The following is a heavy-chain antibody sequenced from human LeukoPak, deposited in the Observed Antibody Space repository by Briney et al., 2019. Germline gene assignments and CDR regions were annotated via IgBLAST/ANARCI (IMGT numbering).Heavy chain of an antibody. CDR3: ARVDRRPIRLTWGRNFDY. CDR2: INPNSGGT. CDR1: GYTFTGYY. J-gene: IGHJ4*02. D-gene: IGHD2-2*02. Sequence: ASVKVSCKASGYTFTGYYMHWVRQAPGQGLEWMGWINPNSGGTNYAQKLQGRVTMTTDTSTSTAYMELRSLRSDDTAVYYCARVDRRPIRLTWGRNFDYWGQGTLVTVSS. V-gene: IGHV1-2*02.